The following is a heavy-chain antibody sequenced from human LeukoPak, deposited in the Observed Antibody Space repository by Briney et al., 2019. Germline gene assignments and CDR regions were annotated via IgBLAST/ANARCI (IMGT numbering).Heavy chain of an antibody. CDR2: IYSGGST. Sequence: GGSLRLSCAASGFTVSSNYMSWVRQAPGKGLEWVSVIYSGGSTYYADSVKGRFTISRDNSKNTLYLQMNSLRAGDTAVYYCARVPAAAGYYYYYGMDVWGQGTTVTVSS. V-gene: IGHV3-53*01. CDR3: ARVPAAAGYYYYYGMDV. CDR1: GFTVSSNY. D-gene: IGHD6-13*01. J-gene: IGHJ6*02.